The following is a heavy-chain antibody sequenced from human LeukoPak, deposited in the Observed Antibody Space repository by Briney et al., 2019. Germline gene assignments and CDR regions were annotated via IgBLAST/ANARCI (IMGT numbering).Heavy chain of an antibody. CDR3: GRAGFDY. CDR2: IYPSDSST. Sequence: GESLKISCKTSGYRFTSYWISWERQMPGKGLEWMGIIYPSDSSTIYSPSFQGQVTISVDKSITTAYLQWSSLKASDSAIYYCGRAGFDYWGQGTLVTVSS. V-gene: IGHV5-51*01. J-gene: IGHJ4*02. CDR1: GYRFTSYW. D-gene: IGHD1-14*01.